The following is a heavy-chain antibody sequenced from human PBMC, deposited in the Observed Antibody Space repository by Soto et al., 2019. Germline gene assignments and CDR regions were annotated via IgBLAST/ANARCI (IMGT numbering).Heavy chain of an antibody. J-gene: IGHJ6*02. Sequence: QVQLQESGPGLVRPSQTLSLTCTVSGGSISTDHYHWTWIRQAPGKGLEWIGYIHYSGSIQFNPSLQSRVSMSVDTSKNLFFLRLSSVTAADTAVYFCAREDDGGDRDYYGLDVWGQGTTVTVSS. CDR2: IHYSGSI. D-gene: IGHD2-21*02. CDR1: GGSISTDHYH. V-gene: IGHV4-30-4*01. CDR3: AREDDGGDRDYYGLDV.